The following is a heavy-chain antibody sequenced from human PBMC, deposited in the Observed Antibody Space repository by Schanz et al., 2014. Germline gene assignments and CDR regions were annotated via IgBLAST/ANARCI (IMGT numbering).Heavy chain of an antibody. Sequence: QVQLQESGPGLVKPSETLSLTCTVSGDSISTSYYWGWIRQPPGKGLEWIGSVYYSGGSYYNPSHKTGAPSPVDTSNNHSSRGLSSVTAADTAVYYCARPNSASYRIYYFDYWGQGTLVTVSS. D-gene: IGHD1-26*01. CDR1: GDSISTSYY. V-gene: IGHV4-39*02. CDR2: VYYSGGS. J-gene: IGHJ4*02. CDR3: ARPNSASYRIYYFDY.